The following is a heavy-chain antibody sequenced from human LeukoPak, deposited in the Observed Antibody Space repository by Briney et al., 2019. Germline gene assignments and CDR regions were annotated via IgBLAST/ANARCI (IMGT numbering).Heavy chain of an antibody. Sequence: ASVKVSCKASGYTFTTYDINWVRQATGQGLEWMGWMNPNSGNTGYAQKFQGRITMTRNTSISTAFMELSGLRSEDTAVYFCARRNTAMVAGLDYWGQGSLVTVSS. D-gene: IGHD5-18*01. CDR3: ARRNTAMVAGLDY. CDR1: GYTFTTYD. J-gene: IGHJ4*02. V-gene: IGHV1-8*01. CDR2: MNPNSGNT.